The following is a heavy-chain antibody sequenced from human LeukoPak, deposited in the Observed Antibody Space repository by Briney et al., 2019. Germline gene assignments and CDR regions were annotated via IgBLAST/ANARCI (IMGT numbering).Heavy chain of an antibody. CDR3: ARDQGYETAFDY. V-gene: IGHV3-33*01. J-gene: IGHJ4*02. CDR1: GYTFSSDY. Sequence: GASVKVSCKASGYTFSSDYLHWVRQAPGKGLEWVAVIWYDGSNKYYADSVKGRFTISRDNSKNTLYLQMNSLRAEDTAVYYCARDQGYETAFDYWGQGTLVTVSS. D-gene: IGHD3-3*01. CDR2: IWYDGSNK.